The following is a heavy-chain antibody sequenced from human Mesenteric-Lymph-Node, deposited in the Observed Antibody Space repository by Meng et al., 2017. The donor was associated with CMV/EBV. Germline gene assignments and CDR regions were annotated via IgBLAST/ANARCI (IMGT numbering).Heavy chain of an antibody. D-gene: IGHD6-13*01. CDR2: INPNSGGT. V-gene: IGHV1-2*02. CDR3: ARDSVIAAAGTVWFDP. J-gene: IGHJ5*02. CDR1: GYTFTGYY. Sequence: ASVKVSCKASGYTFTGYYMHWVRQAPGQGLEWMGWINPNSGGTNYAQKFQGRVTMTRDTSISTAYMELSRLRSDDTAVYYCARDSVIAAAGTVWFDPWGQGTLVTVSS.